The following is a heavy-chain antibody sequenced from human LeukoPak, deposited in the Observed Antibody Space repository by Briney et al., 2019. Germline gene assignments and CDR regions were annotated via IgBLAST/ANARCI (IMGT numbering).Heavy chain of an antibody. D-gene: IGHD4-23*01. CDR1: GFTFSTYW. V-gene: IGHV3-33*08. J-gene: IGHJ5*02. CDR3: ARDLTVVTPA. Sequence: GGSLRLSCAASGFTFSTYWMSWVRQAPGKGLEWVAVIWYDGSNKYYADSVKGRFTISRDNSKNTLYLQMNSLRAEGTAVYYCARDLTVVTPAWGQGTLVTVSS. CDR2: IWYDGSNK.